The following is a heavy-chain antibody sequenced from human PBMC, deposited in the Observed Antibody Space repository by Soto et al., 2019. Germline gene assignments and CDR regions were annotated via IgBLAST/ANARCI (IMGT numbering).Heavy chain of an antibody. CDR2: IYYSGST. V-gene: IGHV4-39*01. CDR1: GGSISSSSYY. Sequence: SETLSLTCTVSGGSISSSSYYWGWIRQPPGKGLEWIGSIYYSGSTYYNPSLKSRVTISVDTSKNQFSLKLSSVTAADTAVYYCARLRSSSWYKYYNYGMDVWGQGTTVTVSS. CDR3: ARLRSSSWYKYYNYGMDV. J-gene: IGHJ6*02. D-gene: IGHD6-13*01.